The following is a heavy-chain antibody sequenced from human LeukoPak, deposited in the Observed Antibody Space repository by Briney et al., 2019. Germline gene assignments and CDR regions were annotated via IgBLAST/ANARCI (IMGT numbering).Heavy chain of an antibody. CDR1: GFXFRSYW. Sequence: PGGSLRLSCAASGFXFRSYWMSWVRQAPGKGLEWVADIKQDGSEKYYVDSVEGRFTISRDNAKNSLYLQMSSLRAEDTALYYCARNYYQDYYYYGMDVWGQGTTVTVSS. D-gene: IGHD3-22*01. J-gene: IGHJ6*02. V-gene: IGHV3-7*04. CDR3: ARNYYQDYYYYGMDV. CDR2: IKQDGSEK.